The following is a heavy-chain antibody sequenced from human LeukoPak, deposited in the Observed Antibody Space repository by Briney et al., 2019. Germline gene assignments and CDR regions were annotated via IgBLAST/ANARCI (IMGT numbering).Heavy chain of an antibody. D-gene: IGHD3-10*01. CDR2: LGIAGDT. J-gene: IGHJ6*02. Sequence: PGGSLRLSCAASGFTVSSYAMHWVRQPIGKGLEWVSALGIAGDTFYPGSVKGRFTISRENARNSLYLQMNSLRDGDSAVYYCAGVRGSGYYGMDVWGQGTTVTVSS. CDR3: AGVRGSGYYGMDV. CDR1: GFTVSSYA. V-gene: IGHV3-13*01.